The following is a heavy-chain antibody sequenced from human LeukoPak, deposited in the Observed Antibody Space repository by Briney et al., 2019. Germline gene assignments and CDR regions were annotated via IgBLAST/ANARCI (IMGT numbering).Heavy chain of an antibody. CDR3: ARDWWDSGYYDY. V-gene: IGHV3-21*01. J-gene: IGHJ4*02. CDR2: ISSSSSYI. CDR1: GFTFISYS. Sequence: GGSLRLSCAASGFTFISYSMNWVRQAPGKGLEWVSSISSSSSYIYYADSVKGRFTISRDNAKNSLYLQMNSLRAEDTAVYYCARDWWDSGYYDYWGQGTLVTVSS. D-gene: IGHD1-26*01.